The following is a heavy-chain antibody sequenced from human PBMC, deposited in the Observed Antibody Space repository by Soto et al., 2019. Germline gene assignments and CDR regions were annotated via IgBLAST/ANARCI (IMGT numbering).Heavy chain of an antibody. J-gene: IGHJ6*02. Sequence: PGGSLRLSCAASGFTFSSYAMHWVRQAPGKGLEWVAVISYDGSNKYYADSVKGRFTISRDHSKNTLYLQMNSLRAEDTAVYYCARDLKIFGIYYYYGMDVWGQGTPVTVSS. CDR2: ISYDGSNK. CDR3: ARDLKIFGIYYYYGMDV. CDR1: GFTFSSYA. D-gene: IGHD3-3*01. V-gene: IGHV3-30-3*01.